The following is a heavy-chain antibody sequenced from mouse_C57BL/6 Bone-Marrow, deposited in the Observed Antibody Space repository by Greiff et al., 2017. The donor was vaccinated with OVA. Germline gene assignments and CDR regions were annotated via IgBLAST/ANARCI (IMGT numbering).Heavy chain of an antibody. J-gene: IGHJ3*01. D-gene: IGHD2-4*01. CDR1: GYTFTDYY. CDR3: ARPRYDYDEDWCAY. CDR2: INTSNGGS. V-gene: IGHV1-26*01. Sequence: EVQLQQSGPELVKPGASVKISCKASGYTFTDYYMNWVKQSHGKSLEWIGDINTSNGGSSYNQKFKGKATLTVDKSSSTAYMPLRSLTSEDTAVYYSARPRYDYDEDWCAYWGQGTLVTVAA.